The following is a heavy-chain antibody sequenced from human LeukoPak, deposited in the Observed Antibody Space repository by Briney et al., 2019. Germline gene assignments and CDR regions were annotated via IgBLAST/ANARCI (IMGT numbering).Heavy chain of an antibody. CDR3: ARKTAYYDLGYYFDY. V-gene: IGHV1-46*01. CDR2: INPSGGST. D-gene: IGHD3-3*01. J-gene: IGHJ4*02. CDR1: GYTFTSYY. Sequence: ASVKVSCKASGYTFTSYYMHWVRQAPGQGLEWMGIINPSGGSTSYAQKFQGRVTMTRDTSTSTVYMELSSLRSEDTAVYYCARKTAYYDLGYYFDYWGQGTLVTVPS.